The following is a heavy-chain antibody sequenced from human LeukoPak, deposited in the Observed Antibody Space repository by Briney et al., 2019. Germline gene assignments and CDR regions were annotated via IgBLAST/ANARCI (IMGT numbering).Heavy chain of an antibody. CDR2: IYPDDSDS. CDR3: ARFVVNYSDGRTFYYFDY. J-gene: IGHJ4*02. CDR1: GYSFTNYW. D-gene: IGHD3-22*01. Sequence: GESLKISCKGSGYSFTNYWIGWVRQMPGKGLEWMGIIYPDDSDSKYSPSFQGQVTFSADKSISTAYLQWSSLKASDTAIYFCARFVVNYSDGRTFYYFDYWGQGTLVTVSS. V-gene: IGHV5-51*01.